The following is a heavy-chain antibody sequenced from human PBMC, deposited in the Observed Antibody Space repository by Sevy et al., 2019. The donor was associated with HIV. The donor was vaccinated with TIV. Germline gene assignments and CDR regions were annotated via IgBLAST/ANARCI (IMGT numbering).Heavy chain of an antibody. V-gene: IGHV1-8*01. J-gene: IGHJ6*02. CDR3: ARARLDYEFWSGSYFSRAPWGYTYYAMDV. D-gene: IGHD3-3*01. CDR1: GYSFTNFD. CDR2: MNPNNGNT. Sequence: ASVKVSCKAAGYSFTNFDINWVRQATGQGLEWMGWMNPNNGNTHYAQRFQGRVTMTRSSSANTAYMELSSLTSEDTAIYYCARARLDYEFWSGSYFSRAPWGYTYYAMDVWGQGTTVTVSS.